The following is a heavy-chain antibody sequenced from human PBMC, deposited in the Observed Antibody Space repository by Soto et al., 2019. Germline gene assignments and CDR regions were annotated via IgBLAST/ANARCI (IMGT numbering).Heavy chain of an antibody. CDR3: ARGPSSLTRFDY. D-gene: IGHD2-2*01. Sequence: QVQLVESGGGVVQPGRSLRLSCAASGFTFSSYAMHWVRQAPGKGLEWVAVISYGGSNKYYADSVKGRFTISRDNSKNTLYVQMNSLRAEDTAVYYCARGPSSLTRFDYWGQGTLVTVSS. CDR1: GFTFSSYA. CDR2: ISYGGSNK. J-gene: IGHJ4*02. V-gene: IGHV3-30-3*01.